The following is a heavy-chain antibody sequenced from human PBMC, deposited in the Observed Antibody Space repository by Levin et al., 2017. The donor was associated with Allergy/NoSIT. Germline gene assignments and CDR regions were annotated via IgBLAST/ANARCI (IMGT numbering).Heavy chain of an antibody. V-gene: IGHV4-59*01. CDR2: IYYSGST. D-gene: IGHD2-2*01. CDR1: GGSISSYY. Sequence: SQTLSLTCTVSGGSISSYYWSWIRQPPGKGLEWIGYIYYSGSTNYNPSLKSRVTISVDTSKNQFSLKLSSVTAADTAVYYCARDVVVVPAAMLTNWYFDLWGRGTLVTVSS. J-gene: IGHJ2*01. CDR3: ARDVVVVPAAMLTNWYFDL.